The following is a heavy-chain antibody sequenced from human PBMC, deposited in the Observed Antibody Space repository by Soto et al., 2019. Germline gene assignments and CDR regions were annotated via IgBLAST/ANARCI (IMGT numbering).Heavy chain of an antibody. CDR1: NASIGSNSCY. CDR3: VGYYDSSGYYEAFDI. J-gene: IGHJ3*02. V-gene: IGHV4-39*01. Sequence: VPLSLNRIITNASIGSNSCYRAWIRQPPGKGLEWIGSIYYSGSTYYNPSLKSRVTISVDTSKNQFSLKLSSVTAADKAVYYCVGYYDSSGYYEAFDIWGQGTMVT. D-gene: IGHD3-22*01. CDR2: IYYSGST.